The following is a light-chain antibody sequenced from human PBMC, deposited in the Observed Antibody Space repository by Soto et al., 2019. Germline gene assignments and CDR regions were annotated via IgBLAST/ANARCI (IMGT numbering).Light chain of an antibody. CDR1: TGAVTSDHY. V-gene: IGLV7-43*01. Sequence: QAVVTQEPSLTVSPGGTVTLTCTSSTGAVTSDHYPNWFQQKPGQAPRSLIYSISNRHSWTPARFSGSLLGAKAALTLSGVQPEDEAEYYCLLYYGGVYVFGTGTKVPS. CDR3: LLYYGGVYV. J-gene: IGLJ1*01. CDR2: SIS.